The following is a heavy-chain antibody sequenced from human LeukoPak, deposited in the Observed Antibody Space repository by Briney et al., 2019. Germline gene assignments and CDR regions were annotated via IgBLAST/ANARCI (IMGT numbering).Heavy chain of an antibody. CDR3: AKQTDYDILPGFDY. V-gene: IGHV3-23*01. D-gene: IGHD3-9*01. CDR2: VSGRGGST. CDR1: GFTVSSNY. Sequence: PGGSLRLSCAASGFTVSSNYMSWVRQAPGKGLEWVSGVSGRGGSTFYADSVKGRFTISRDNSKNTLYLQMSSLRPEDTAVYYCAKQTDYDILPGFDYWGQGTLVAVSS. J-gene: IGHJ4*02.